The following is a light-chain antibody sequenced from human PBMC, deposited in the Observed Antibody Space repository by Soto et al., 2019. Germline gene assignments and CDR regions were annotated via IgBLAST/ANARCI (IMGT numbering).Light chain of an antibody. CDR2: EVS. Sequence: QSVLTQPASVSGSPGQSITISCTGTSSDVGGYNSVPWFQQHPSKAPKLIIYEVSHRPSGVSIRFSGSKSGNTASLTISGLQAEDEADYYCNSYRHSTTLVFGTGTKVTAL. J-gene: IGLJ1*01. CDR1: SSDVGGYNS. V-gene: IGLV2-14*01. CDR3: NSYRHSTTLV.